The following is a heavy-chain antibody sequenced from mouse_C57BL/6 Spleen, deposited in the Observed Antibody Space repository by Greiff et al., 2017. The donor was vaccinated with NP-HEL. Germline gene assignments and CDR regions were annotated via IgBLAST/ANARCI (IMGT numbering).Heavy chain of an antibody. D-gene: IGHD2-3*01. CDR3: ARNLDGYYGWFAY. J-gene: IGHJ3*01. CDR1: GYTFTSYT. CDR2: INPSSGYT. Sequence: QVHVKQSGAELARPGASVKMSCKASGYTFTSYTMHWVKQRPGQGLEWIGYINPSSGYTKYNQKFKDKATLTADKSSSTAYMQLSSLTSEDSAVYYCARNLDGYYGWFAYWGQGTLVTVSA. V-gene: IGHV1-4*01.